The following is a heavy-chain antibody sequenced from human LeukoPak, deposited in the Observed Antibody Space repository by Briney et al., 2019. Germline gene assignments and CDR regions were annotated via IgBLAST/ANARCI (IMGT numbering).Heavy chain of an antibody. J-gene: IGHJ4*02. D-gene: IGHD3-10*01. CDR2: IYYSGST. CDR1: GFTFSSYE. Sequence: GSLRLSCTASGFTFSSYEMNWVRQAPGKGLEWIGSIYYSGSTYYNPSLKSRVTISVDTSKNQFSLKLSSVTAADTAVYYCARHVYGSGSFSPGSYFDYWGQGTLVTVSS. V-gene: IGHV4-39*01. CDR3: ARHVYGSGSFSPGSYFDY.